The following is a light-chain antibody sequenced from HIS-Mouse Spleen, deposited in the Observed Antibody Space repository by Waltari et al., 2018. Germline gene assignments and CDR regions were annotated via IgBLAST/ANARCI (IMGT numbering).Light chain of an antibody. CDR2: DVS. Sequence: QSALTQPRSVSGSPGQSVTISCTGTSRDVGGYNYVSWYQQHPGKAPKRMIYDVSKRPPGVPDRFSASKPGNTASLTISGLQAEDEADYYCCSYAGSYRVFGTETKVTVL. V-gene: IGLV2-11*01. J-gene: IGLJ1*01. CDR3: CSYAGSYRV. CDR1: SRDVGGYNY.